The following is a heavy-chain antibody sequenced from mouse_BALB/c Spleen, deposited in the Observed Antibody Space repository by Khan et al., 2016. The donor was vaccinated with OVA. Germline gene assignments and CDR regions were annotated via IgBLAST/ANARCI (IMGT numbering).Heavy chain of an antibody. CDR3: AKNRNGYFDY. CDR2: IRSGGIT. CDR1: GFSLTNYG. V-gene: IGHV2-2*02. J-gene: IGHJ2*01. Sequence: QVQLQQSGPGLVQPSQSLSITCTVSGFSLTNYGVHWVRQSPGKGLEWLGVIRSGGITDYNETFISRLSISKDISKSQVFFKMNSLQANDTAIYYCAKNRNGYFDYWGQGTTLTVSS. D-gene: IGHD1-1*02.